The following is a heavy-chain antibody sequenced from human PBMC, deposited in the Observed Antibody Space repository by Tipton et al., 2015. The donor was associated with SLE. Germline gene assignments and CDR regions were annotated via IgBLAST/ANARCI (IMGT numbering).Heavy chain of an antibody. V-gene: IGHV4-34*01. CDR3: AGAVGTAAGSRDY. Sequence: TLSLTCAVYGGSFSGHYWSWIRQPPGKGLEWIGEINQSGSTNYNPSLKSRLIMSVDASKNQFSLKLSSVTAADAAIYYCAGAVGTAAGSRDYWGQGTLVTVSS. J-gene: IGHJ4*02. CDR1: GGSFSGHY. D-gene: IGHD6-13*01. CDR2: INQSGST.